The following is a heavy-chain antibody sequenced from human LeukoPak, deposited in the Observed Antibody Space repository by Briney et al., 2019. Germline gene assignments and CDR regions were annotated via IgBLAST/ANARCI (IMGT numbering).Heavy chain of an antibody. J-gene: IGHJ3*02. CDR1: GGPFSGYY. CDR2: IDPSGST. D-gene: IGHD3/OR15-3a*01. V-gene: IGHV4-34*01. Sequence: SETLSLTCAVYGGPFSGYYWSWIRQPPGKGPEWIGEIDPSGSTNYNPSLESRVTISVDTSKNQFSLKLSSVTAADTAIYYCASPNGLPPAFDIWGQGTMVTVSS. CDR3: ASPNGLPPAFDI.